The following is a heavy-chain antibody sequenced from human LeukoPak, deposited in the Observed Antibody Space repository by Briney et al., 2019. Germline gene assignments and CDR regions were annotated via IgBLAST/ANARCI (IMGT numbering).Heavy chain of an antibody. D-gene: IGHD3-22*01. CDR2: FDPEDGET. Sequence: GASVKVSCKVSGYTLTELFMHWVRQAPGKGLEWMGGFDPEDGETIYAQKFQGRVTISVDTSKNQFSLKLSSVTAADTAVYYCARVSSYYYDGAPTGFDPWGQGTLVTVSS. CDR1: GYTLTELF. CDR3: ARVSSYYYDGAPTGFDP. J-gene: IGHJ5*02. V-gene: IGHV1-24*01.